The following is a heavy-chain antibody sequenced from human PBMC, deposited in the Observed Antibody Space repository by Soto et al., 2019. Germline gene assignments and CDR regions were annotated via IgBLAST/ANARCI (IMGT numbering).Heavy chain of an antibody. CDR2: IYYSGST. V-gene: IGHV4-39*01. J-gene: IGHJ6*03. CDR1: GGSISSSSYY. D-gene: IGHD3-3*01. Sequence: SETLSLTCTVSGGSISSSSYYWGWIRQPPGKGLEWIGSIYYSGSTYYNPSLKSRVTISVDTSKNQFSLKLSSVTAADTAVYYCARQRGYDFWSGTSGYYYMDVWGKGTTVTVSS. CDR3: ARQRGYDFWSGTSGYYYMDV.